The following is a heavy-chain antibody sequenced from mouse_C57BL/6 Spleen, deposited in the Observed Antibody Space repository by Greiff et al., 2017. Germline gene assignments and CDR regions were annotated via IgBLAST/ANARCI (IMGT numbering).Heavy chain of an antibody. CDR2: IDPETGGT. V-gene: IGHV1-15*01. Sequence: VQLQQSGAELVRPGASVTLSCKASGYTFTDYEMHWVKQTPVHGLEWIGAIDPETGGTAYNQKFKGKAILTADKSSSTAYMELRSLTSEDSAGYYCTRWGYDSFAYWGQGTLVTVSA. D-gene: IGHD2-4*01. CDR3: TRWGYDSFAY. CDR1: GYTFTDYE. J-gene: IGHJ3*01.